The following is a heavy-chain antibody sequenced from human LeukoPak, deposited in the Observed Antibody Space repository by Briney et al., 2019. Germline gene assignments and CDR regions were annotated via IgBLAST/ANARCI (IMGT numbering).Heavy chain of an antibody. J-gene: IGHJ4*02. CDR1: GYTFTSYY. CDR3: ARVNWNDGDYGDYFDY. V-gene: IGHV1-46*01. D-gene: IGHD4-17*01. Sequence: GASVKVSCKASGYTFTSYYMHWVRQAPGQGLEWMGRINPSGGSTSYAQKFQGRVTMTRDTSTSTVYMELSSLRSEDTAVYYCARVNWNDGDYGDYFDYWGQGTLVTVSS. CDR2: INPSGGST.